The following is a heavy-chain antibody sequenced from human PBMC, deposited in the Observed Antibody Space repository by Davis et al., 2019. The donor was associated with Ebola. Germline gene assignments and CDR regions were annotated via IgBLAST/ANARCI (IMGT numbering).Heavy chain of an antibody. Sequence: PSETLSLTCAVYGGSFSGYYWSWIRQPPGKGLEWIGEINHSGSTNYNPSLKSRVTISVDTSKNQFSLKLSSVTAADTAVYYCASSGTTVTIPNYYGMDVWGQGTTVTVSS. J-gene: IGHJ6*02. CDR1: GGSFSGYY. CDR2: INHSGST. V-gene: IGHV4-34*01. CDR3: ASSGTTVTIPNYYGMDV. D-gene: IGHD4-11*01.